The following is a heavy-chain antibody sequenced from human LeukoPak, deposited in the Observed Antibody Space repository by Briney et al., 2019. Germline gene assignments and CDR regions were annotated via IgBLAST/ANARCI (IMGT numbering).Heavy chain of an antibody. D-gene: IGHD6-19*01. J-gene: IGHJ3*01. Sequence: GGSLRLSCAASGFTFSSYAMHWVRQAPGKGLEWVAVISYDGSKEYYADSVKGRFTISRDNSKNTLYLQMNSLRAEDTALYYCARPVTPYSSGNDVFAFWGRGTMVSVSS. V-gene: IGHV3-30-3*01. CDR1: GFTFSSYA. CDR3: ARPVTPYSSGNDVFAF. CDR2: ISYDGSKE.